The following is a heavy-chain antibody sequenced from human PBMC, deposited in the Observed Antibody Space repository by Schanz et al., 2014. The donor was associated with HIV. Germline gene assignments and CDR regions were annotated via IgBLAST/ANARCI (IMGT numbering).Heavy chain of an antibody. J-gene: IGHJ4*02. Sequence: EVQLVESGGALVQPGGSLRLSCVASGFTFSTYSMNWVRQTPGKGLVWVSRMDLDGSTTNYADSVKGRFTISRDNSKNRVFLQMNSLRTEDTAVYYCAKSQKGASCCFPLDSWGQGTLVTVFS. CDR3: AKSQKGASCCFPLDS. V-gene: IGHV3-74*01. D-gene: IGHD2-2*01. CDR1: GFTFSTYS. CDR2: MDLDGSTT.